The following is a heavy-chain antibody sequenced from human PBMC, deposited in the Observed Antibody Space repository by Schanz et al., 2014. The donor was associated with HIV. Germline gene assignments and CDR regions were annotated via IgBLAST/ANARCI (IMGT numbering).Heavy chain of an antibody. D-gene: IGHD3-3*01. CDR3: TRGRFLERGGMDV. CDR1: GFTFSSYG. J-gene: IGHJ6*02. V-gene: IGHV3-33*01. Sequence: QVQLVESGGGVVQPGRSLRLSCAASGFTFSSYGMHWVRQAPGKGLEWVAVIWFVGRNKYYGDSVKGRFMISRDNSNNTLYLQMNSLRAEDTAVYFCTRGRFLERGGMDVWGQGTAVTVSS. CDR2: IWFVGRNK.